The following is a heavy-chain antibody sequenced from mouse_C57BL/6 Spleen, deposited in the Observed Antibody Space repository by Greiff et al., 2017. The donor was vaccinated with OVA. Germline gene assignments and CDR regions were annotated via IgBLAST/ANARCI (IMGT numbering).Heavy chain of an antibody. V-gene: IGHV5-17*01. J-gene: IGHJ3*01. D-gene: IGHD4-1*01. Sequence: DVKLVESGGGLVKPGGSLKLSCAASGFTFSDYGMHWVRQAPEKGLEWVAYISSGSSTIYYADTVKGRFTISRDNAKNTLFLQMTSLRSEDTAMYYCARGTLTGSFAYWGQGTLVTVSA. CDR3: ARGTLTGSFAY. CDR2: ISSGSSTI. CDR1: GFTFSDYG.